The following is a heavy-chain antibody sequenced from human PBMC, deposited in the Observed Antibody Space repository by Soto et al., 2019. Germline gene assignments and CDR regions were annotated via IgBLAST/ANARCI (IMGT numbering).Heavy chain of an antibody. J-gene: IGHJ4*02. CDR2: INHSGST. V-gene: IGHV4-34*01. D-gene: IGHD6-19*01. CDR3: ARGGSSGWSDY. CDR1: GGSFRGYY. Sequence: SETLSLTCAVYGGSFRGYYWAWFRQPPGKGLEWIGEINHSGSTNYNPSLKSRVTISVDTSKSQFSLKLSSVTAADTAVCYCARGGSSGWSDYWGQGTLVTVSS.